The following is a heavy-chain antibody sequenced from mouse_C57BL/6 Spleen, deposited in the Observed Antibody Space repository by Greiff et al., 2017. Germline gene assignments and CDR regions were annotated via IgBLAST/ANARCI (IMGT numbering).Heavy chain of an antibody. Sequence: QVQLQQPGAELVRPGSSVKLSCKASGYTFTSYWMDWVKQRPGQGLEWIGNIYPSDSETHYNQKFKDKATLTVDKSSSTAYMQLSSLTSEDSAVYYCARWDYDRVDYWGQGTTLTVSS. CDR3: ARWDYDRVDY. CDR1: GYTFTSYW. D-gene: IGHD2-4*01. V-gene: IGHV1-61*01. J-gene: IGHJ2*01. CDR2: IYPSDSET.